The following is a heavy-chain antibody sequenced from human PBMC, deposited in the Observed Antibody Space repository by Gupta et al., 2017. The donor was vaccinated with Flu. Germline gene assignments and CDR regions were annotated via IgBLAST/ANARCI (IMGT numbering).Heavy chain of an antibody. Sequence: QVQLVQSGAEVRKPGSSVKVSCKPSGGTFTNNPISWVRQAPGQGLEWMGGIVPFVGTTKYAQNFQGRVTITADKSTSTAHMELSSLRSDDTAVYYCASGSGTGYCGGGSCYAFDYWGQGTLVTGSA. CDR3: ASGSGTGYCGGGSCYAFDY. J-gene: IGHJ4*02. V-gene: IGHV1-69*06. CDR2: IVPFVGTT. CDR1: GGTFTNNP. D-gene: IGHD2-15*01.